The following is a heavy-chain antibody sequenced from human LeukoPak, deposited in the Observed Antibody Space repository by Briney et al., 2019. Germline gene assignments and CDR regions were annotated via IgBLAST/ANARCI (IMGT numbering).Heavy chain of an antibody. V-gene: IGHV5-51*01. J-gene: IGHJ4*02. CDR2: IFPSDSDT. CDR1: GYRFTSYW. Sequence: GESLKISCQGSGYRFTSYWIAWVRQMPGKGLEWMGFIFPSDSDTRYSPSVQGQVTISVDKSINTAYLQWSSLKASDTAMYFCARVPYSSSWYYFDYWGQGTLVTVSS. D-gene: IGHD6-13*01. CDR3: ARVPYSSSWYYFDY.